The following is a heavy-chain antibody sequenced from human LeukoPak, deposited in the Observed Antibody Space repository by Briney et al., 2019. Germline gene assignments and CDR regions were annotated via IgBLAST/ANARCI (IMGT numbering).Heavy chain of an antibody. Sequence: SETLSLTCTVSGGSISSYYWSWIRQPPGKGLEWIGYIYYSGSTNYNPFLKSRVTISVDTSKNQFSLKLSSVTAADTAVYYCAREAPDSSGYLVDYWGQGTLVTVSS. CDR1: GGSISSYY. CDR3: AREAPDSSGYLVDY. J-gene: IGHJ4*02. CDR2: IYYSGST. D-gene: IGHD3-22*01. V-gene: IGHV4-59*01.